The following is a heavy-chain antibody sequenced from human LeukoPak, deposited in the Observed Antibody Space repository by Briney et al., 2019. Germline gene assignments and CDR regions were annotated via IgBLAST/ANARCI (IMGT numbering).Heavy chain of an antibody. V-gene: IGHV4-39*07. CDR3: ARLVGAGKDYYYYYMDV. Sequence: SETLSLTCTVSGGSIGSSSYYWGWIRQPPGKGLAWIGSIYYSGSTYYNPSLKSRVTISVDKSKNQFSLKVSSVTAADTAVYYCARLVGAGKDYYYYYMDVWGKGTTVTVSS. CDR1: GGSIGSSSYY. CDR2: IYYSGST. J-gene: IGHJ6*03. D-gene: IGHD1-26*01.